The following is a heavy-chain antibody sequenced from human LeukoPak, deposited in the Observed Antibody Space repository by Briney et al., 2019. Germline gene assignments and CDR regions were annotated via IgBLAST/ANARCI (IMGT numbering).Heavy chain of an antibody. J-gene: IGHJ5*02. D-gene: IGHD6-19*01. Sequence: GASVKVSCEASGYTFTSFDINWVRQVSGQGLEWMGGMNPNSGNTDYAQKFQGRVTMTRNTSKSTAYMELSSLRSEDTAVYYCALLFRGRIAVAGNHWGQGTLVTVSS. CDR3: ALLFRGRIAVAGNH. CDR1: GYTFTSFD. V-gene: IGHV1-8*01. CDR2: MNPNSGNT.